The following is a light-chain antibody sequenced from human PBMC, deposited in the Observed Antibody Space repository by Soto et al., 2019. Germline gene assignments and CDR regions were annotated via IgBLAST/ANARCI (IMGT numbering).Light chain of an antibody. CDR1: QGISSA. V-gene: IGKV1-13*02. Sequence: AIQLTQSPSSLSASVGDRVTITCRASQGISSALAWYQQKPGKAPKLLIYDASSLESGVPSRFSGSGSGTDFTLTISSLQPEDFATSYCQQFNSYPQFTFGPGTKVDIK. J-gene: IGKJ3*01. CDR2: DAS. CDR3: QQFNSYPQFT.